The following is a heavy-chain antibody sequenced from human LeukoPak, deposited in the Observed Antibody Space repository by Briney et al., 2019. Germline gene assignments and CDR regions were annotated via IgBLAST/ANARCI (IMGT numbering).Heavy chain of an antibody. Sequence: GGSLRLSCAASGFTFSDYWMHGVRQARGKGLVWVSRVNRDGSSTSYADSVKGRFNISRDNAKNTLSLQMNSLRAEDTAVYYCARDRSISAAGDTYWGQGTLVTVSS. D-gene: IGHD6-13*01. CDR3: ARDRSISAAGDTY. J-gene: IGHJ4*02. V-gene: IGHV3-74*01. CDR1: GFTFSDYW. CDR2: VNRDGSST.